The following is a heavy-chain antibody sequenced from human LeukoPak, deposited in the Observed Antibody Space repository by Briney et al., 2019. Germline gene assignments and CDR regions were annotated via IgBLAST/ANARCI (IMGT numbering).Heavy chain of an antibody. V-gene: IGHV3-30*04. J-gene: IGHJ4*02. Sequence: GGSLRLSCAASGFPFSSYAMHWVRQAPGKGLEWVAVISYDGSNKYYADSVKGRFTISRDNSKNALYLQMNSLRAEDTAVYYCARDHWGGFNYGFDYWGQGTLVTVSS. CDR2: ISYDGSNK. CDR3: ARDHWGGFNYGFDY. CDR1: GFPFSSYA. D-gene: IGHD5-18*01.